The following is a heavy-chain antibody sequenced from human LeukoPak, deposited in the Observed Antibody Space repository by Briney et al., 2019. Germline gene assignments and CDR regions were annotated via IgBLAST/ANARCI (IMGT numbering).Heavy chain of an antibody. D-gene: IGHD5-24*01. CDR3: ARSDLGAITAGPFNY. Sequence: GGSLRLSCAVSGITLSNYGMSWVRQAPGKGLEWVAGISDSGGRTNYADSVKGRFTISRDSPKNTLYLQMNSLRADDTAIYFCARSDLGAITAGPFNYWGQGTLVAVSS. CDR1: GITLSNYG. J-gene: IGHJ4*02. CDR2: ISDSGGRT. V-gene: IGHV3-23*01.